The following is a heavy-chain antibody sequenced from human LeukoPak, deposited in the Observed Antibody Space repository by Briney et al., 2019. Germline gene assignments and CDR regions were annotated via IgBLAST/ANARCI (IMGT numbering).Heavy chain of an antibody. V-gene: IGHV1-2*02. Sequence: ASVKVSCKASGYTFTSYGISWVRQAPGQGLEWMGWINPNSGGTNYAQKFQGRVTMTRDTSISTAYMELSRLRSEDTAVYYCARDLGGYDYWGQGTLVTVSS. J-gene: IGHJ4*02. CDR2: INPNSGGT. CDR1: GYTFTSYG. CDR3: ARDLGGYDY. D-gene: IGHD3-22*01.